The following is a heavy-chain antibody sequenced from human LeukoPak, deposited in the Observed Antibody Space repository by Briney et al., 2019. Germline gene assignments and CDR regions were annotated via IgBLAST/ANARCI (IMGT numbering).Heavy chain of an antibody. V-gene: IGHV4-59*08. J-gene: IGHJ4*02. CDR2: IYYSGST. CDR3: ARHQYSSGWEIDYYFDY. CDR1: GGSISSYY. Sequence: PSETLSLTCTVSGGSISSYYWSWIRQPPGKGLEWIGYIYYSGSTNYNPSLKSRVTISVDTSKNQFSLKLSSVTAADTAVCYCARHQYSSGWEIDYYFDYWGQGTLVTVSS. D-gene: IGHD6-19*01.